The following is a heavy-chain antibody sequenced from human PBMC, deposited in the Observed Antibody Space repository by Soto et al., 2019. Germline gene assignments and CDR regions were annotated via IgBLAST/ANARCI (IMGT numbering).Heavy chain of an antibody. CDR1: GGTFSSYA. V-gene: IGHV1-69*13. D-gene: IGHD1-7*01. CDR2: IIPIFGTA. CDR3: APLGPHYTETGTTPPY. J-gene: IGHJ4*02. Sequence: ASVKVSCKASGGTFSSYAISWVRQAPGQGLEWMGGIIPIFGTANYAQKFQGRVTITADESTSTAYMELSSLRSEDTAVYYCAPLGPHYTETGTTPPYWGQGTLVTVSS.